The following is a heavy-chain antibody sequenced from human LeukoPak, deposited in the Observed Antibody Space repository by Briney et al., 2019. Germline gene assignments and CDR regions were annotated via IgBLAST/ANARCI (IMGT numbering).Heavy chain of an antibody. CDR2: IYYSGST. CDR1: GGSISSYY. Sequence: RTSETLSLTCTVSGGSISSYYWSWIRQPPGKGLEWIGYIYYSGSTNYNPSLKSRVTISVDTSKNQFSLKLSSVNAADTAVYSCARLMQYDAFDIWGQGTMVTVSS. J-gene: IGHJ3*02. CDR3: ARLMQYDAFDI. D-gene: IGHD2-8*01. V-gene: IGHV4-59*01.